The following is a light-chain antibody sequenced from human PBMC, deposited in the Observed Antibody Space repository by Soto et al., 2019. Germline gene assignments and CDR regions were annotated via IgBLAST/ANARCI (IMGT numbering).Light chain of an antibody. CDR3: QQYSTSPPIT. CDR1: QSVTNRY. V-gene: IGKV3-20*01. Sequence: EIVLTQSPDTLSLSPGEGATLSCRASQSVTNRYLAWYQHKPGQAPRLLIYGASTRATGIPDRFSGSGFETDFSLTISRLEPEDFAVYFCQQYSTSPPITFGQGTLLEIK. J-gene: IGKJ5*01. CDR2: GAS.